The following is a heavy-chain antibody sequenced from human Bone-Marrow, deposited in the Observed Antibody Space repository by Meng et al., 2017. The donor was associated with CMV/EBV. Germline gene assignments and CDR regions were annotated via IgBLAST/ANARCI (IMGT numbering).Heavy chain of an antibody. CDR2: ISAYNGNT. CDR1: GYTFTSYG. J-gene: IGHJ4*02. V-gene: IGHV1-18*01. Sequence: ASMKVSCKASGYTFTSYGISWVRQAPGQGLEWMGWISAYNGNTNYAQKLQGRVTMTTDTSTSTAYMELRSLRSDDTAVYYCARDIYPYCRSSAFDYWGQGTLVTVSS. D-gene: IGHD6-25*01. CDR3: ARDIYPYCRSSAFDY.